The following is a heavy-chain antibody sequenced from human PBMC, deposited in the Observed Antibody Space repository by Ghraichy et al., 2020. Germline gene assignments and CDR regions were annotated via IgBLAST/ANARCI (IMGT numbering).Heavy chain of an antibody. Sequence: SETLSLTCTVSGGSISNIGYYWGWIRQPPGKGLEWIGSVYYSGRTNYNSSLESRLTISTDTSKNQLSLRLRSVTATDTAVYYCSRLGGSETLEYYFNYWGQGTLVTVSS. D-gene: IGHD3-10*01. V-gene: IGHV4-39*01. J-gene: IGHJ4*02. CDR1: GGSISNIGYY. CDR3: SRLGGSETLEYYFNY. CDR2: VYYSGRT.